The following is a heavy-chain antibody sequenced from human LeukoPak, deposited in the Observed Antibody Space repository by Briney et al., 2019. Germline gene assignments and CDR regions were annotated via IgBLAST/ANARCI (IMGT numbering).Heavy chain of an antibody. D-gene: IGHD6-19*01. V-gene: IGHV1-8*01. J-gene: IGHJ4*02. CDR1: GHTFTSYD. CDR2: MNPNSGNT. Sequence: ASVKVSCKASGHTFTSYDINWVRQATGQGLEWMGWMNPNSGNTGYAQKFQGRVTMTRNTSISTAYMELSSLRSEDTAVYYCAGTIAVAGTTAFDYWGQGTLVTVSS. CDR3: AGTIAVAGTTAFDY.